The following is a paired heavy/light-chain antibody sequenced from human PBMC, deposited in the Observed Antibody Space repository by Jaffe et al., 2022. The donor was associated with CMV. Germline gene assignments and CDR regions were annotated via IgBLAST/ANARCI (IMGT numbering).Heavy chain of an antibody. CDR2: ISGSGGST. CDR1: GFTFSSYA. CDR3: AKAGTTVTKGAFDI. D-gene: IGHD4-17*01. Sequence: EVQLVESGGGLVQPGGSLRLSCAASGFTFSSYAMSWVRQAPGKGLEWVSAISGSGGSTYYADSVKGRFTISRDNSKNTLYLQMNSLRAEDTAVYYCAKAGTTVTKGAFDIWGQGTMVTVSS. J-gene: IGHJ3*02. V-gene: IGHV3-23*04.
Light chain of an antibody. CDR1: QGISSY. V-gene: IGKV1-9*01. CDR3: QQLNSYLGYT. CDR2: AAS. J-gene: IGKJ2*01. Sequence: IQLTQSPSSLSASVGDRVTITCRASQGISSYLAWYQQKPGKAPKLLIYAASTLQSGVPSRFSGSGSGTDFTLTISSLQPEDFATYYCQQLNSYLGYTFGQGTKLEIK.